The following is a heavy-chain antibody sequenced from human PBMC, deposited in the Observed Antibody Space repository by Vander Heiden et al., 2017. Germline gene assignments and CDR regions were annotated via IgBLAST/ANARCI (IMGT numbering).Heavy chain of an antibody. CDR3: ARLGYYYGSGSCPDY. CDR1: GYTFTRHG. J-gene: IGHJ4*02. CDR2: ISADNGNT. D-gene: IGHD3-10*01. V-gene: IGHV1-18*01. Sequence: QVQLGQSGSEVKKPAASVTVSCTASGYTFTRHGNSWVRQAPGQGREWMGWISADNGNTNYAQKLQGRVTMTTDTSTSTAYMELRSLRADDTAVYYCARLGYYYGSGSCPDYWGQGTLVTVSS.